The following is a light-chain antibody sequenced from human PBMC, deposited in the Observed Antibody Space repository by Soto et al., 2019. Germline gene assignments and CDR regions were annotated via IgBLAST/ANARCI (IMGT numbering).Light chain of an antibody. CDR1: SSNIGAGYD. Sequence: QLVLTQPPSVSGAPGQRVTISCTGSSSNIGAGYDVHWYQQLPGTAPKLLIYANTNRPSGVPDRFSGSKSGTSASLAITGLQAEDEADYYCQSYDSSLSGSVVFGGWTKLTVL. CDR2: ANT. CDR3: QSYDSSLSGSVV. V-gene: IGLV1-40*01. J-gene: IGLJ2*01.